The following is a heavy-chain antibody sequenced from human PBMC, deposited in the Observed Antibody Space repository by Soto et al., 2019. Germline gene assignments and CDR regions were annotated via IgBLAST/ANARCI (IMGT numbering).Heavy chain of an antibody. D-gene: IGHD3-22*01. CDR2: ISSSSSTI. CDR3: ARDYYDSSGYSADFDY. Sequence: EMQLVESGGGLVQPGGSLRLSCAASGFTFSSYSMNWVRQAPGKGLEWVSYISSSSSTIYYADSVKGRFTISRDNAKNSLFLQMNSLRAEDTAVYYCARDYYDSSGYSADFDYWGQGTLVTVSS. V-gene: IGHV3-48*01. CDR1: GFTFSSYS. J-gene: IGHJ4*02.